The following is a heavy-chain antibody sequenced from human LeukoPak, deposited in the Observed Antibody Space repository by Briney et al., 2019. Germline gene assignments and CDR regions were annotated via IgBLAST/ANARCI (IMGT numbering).Heavy chain of an antibody. D-gene: IGHD3-3*01. CDR2: INPNSGGT. Sequence: GASVKVSCKASGYTFTGYYMHWVRQAPGQGLEWMGWINPNSGGTNYAQKFQGRVTMTRDTSISTAYMELSRLRSDDTAVYYCARAIGDFWSGYFVTEDNWFDPWGQGTLVTVSS. CDR1: GYTFTGYY. V-gene: IGHV1-2*02. J-gene: IGHJ5*02. CDR3: ARAIGDFWSGYFVTEDNWFDP.